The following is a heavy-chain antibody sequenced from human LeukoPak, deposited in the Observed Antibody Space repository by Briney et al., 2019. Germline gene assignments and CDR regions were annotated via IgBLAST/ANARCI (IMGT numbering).Heavy chain of an antibody. J-gene: IGHJ5*02. D-gene: IGHD3-10*01. CDR1: GGSISSSSYY. V-gene: IGHV4-39*07. CDR2: IYYSGST. CDR3: ARVNYGSGSYYNGGSWFDP. Sequence: SETLSLTCTVSGGSISSSSYYWGWIRQPPGKGLEWIGSIYYSGSTYYNPSLKSRVTISVDTSKNQFSLKLSSVTAADTAVYYCARVNYGSGSYYNGGSWFDPWGQGTLVTVSS.